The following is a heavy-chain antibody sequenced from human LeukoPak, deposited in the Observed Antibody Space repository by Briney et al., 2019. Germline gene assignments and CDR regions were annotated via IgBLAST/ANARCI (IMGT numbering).Heavy chain of an antibody. D-gene: IGHD1-26*01. V-gene: IGHV1-24*01. CDR1: GYTVADLS. Sequence: ASVKVSCKVSGYTVADLSMHWVRQAPGKGLEWMGSFDPGDGETIYAQKFQGRVTMTEDTSTDTAYIVLSSLRSEDTAVYYCATGMGATTQAYYFDYWGQGTLVTVSS. J-gene: IGHJ4*02. CDR3: ATGMGATTQAYYFDY. CDR2: FDPGDGET.